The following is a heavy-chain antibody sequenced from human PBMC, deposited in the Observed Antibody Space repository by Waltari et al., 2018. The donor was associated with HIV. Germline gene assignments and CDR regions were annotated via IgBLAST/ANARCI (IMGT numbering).Heavy chain of an antibody. V-gene: IGHV1-8*01. Sequence: QVQLVQSGAEVRKPGASVKVSCKASEYTFTSYEINWVRQAIGQGPERMGWIQPHSGNTGLAQKFQGRVTMNRDTSINTAYMELSSLTSEDTAVYYCARTFCSSTRCYRGDFDFWGQGTLVTVSS. CDR1: EYTFTSYE. J-gene: IGHJ4*02. CDR2: IQPHSGNT. CDR3: ARTFCSSTRCYRGDFDF. D-gene: IGHD2-2*02.